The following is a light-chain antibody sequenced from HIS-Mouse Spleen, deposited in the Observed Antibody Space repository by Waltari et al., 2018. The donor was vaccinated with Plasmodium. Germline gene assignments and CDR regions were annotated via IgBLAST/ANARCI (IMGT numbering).Light chain of an antibody. Sequence: SYELTQPPSVSVSPGQTARITCSADALPNKYDYWYQQKSGQAPVLVIYEDSKRPSGIPERFSGSSSGTMATLTISGAQVEDEADYYCYSTDSSGNHRVFGGGTKLTVL. J-gene: IGLJ3*02. CDR2: EDS. CDR1: ALPNKY. CDR3: YSTDSSGNHRV. V-gene: IGLV3-10*01.